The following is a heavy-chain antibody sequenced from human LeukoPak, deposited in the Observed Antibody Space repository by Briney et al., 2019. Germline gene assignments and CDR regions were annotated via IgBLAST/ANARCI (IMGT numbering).Heavy chain of an antibody. Sequence: GGSLRLSCAASVFTFSSYSMNWVRQAPGKGLEWVSSISSGSKYIYNADSVKGRFTISRDNSKNTLYLQMNSLRAEDTAVYYCASGVGEVVASFDYWGQGTLVTVSS. CDR2: ISSGSKYI. D-gene: IGHD3-22*01. CDR3: ASGVGEVVASFDY. J-gene: IGHJ4*02. V-gene: IGHV3-21*01. CDR1: VFTFSSYS.